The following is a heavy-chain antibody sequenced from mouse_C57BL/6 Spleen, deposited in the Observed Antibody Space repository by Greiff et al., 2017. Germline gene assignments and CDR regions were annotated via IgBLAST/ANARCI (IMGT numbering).Heavy chain of an antibody. CDR3: AREKIYSNCRYYAMDY. CDR1: GFTFSDYG. CDR2: ISSGSSTI. J-gene: IGHJ4*01. D-gene: IGHD2-5*01. Sequence: EVNVVESGGGLVKPGGSLKLSCAASGFTFSDYGMHWVRQAPEKGLEWVAYISSGSSTIYYADTVKGRFTISRDNAKNTLFLQMTSLRSEDTAMHYCAREKIYSNCRYYAMDYWGQGTSVTVSS. V-gene: IGHV5-17*01.